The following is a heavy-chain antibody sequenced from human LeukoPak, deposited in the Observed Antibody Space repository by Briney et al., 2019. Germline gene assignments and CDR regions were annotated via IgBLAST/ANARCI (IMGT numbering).Heavy chain of an antibody. CDR3: AREGLYYDSSGYYSPLFDY. D-gene: IGHD3-22*01. J-gene: IGHJ4*02. CDR1: GGSISSGSYY. CDR2: IYTSGST. Sequence: SQTLSLTCTVSGGSISSGSYYWSWIRQPAGKGLEWIGRIYTSGSTNYNPSLKSRVTISVDTSKNQFSLKLSSVTAADTAVYYCAREGLYYDSSGYYSPLFDYWGQGTLVTVSS. V-gene: IGHV4-61*02.